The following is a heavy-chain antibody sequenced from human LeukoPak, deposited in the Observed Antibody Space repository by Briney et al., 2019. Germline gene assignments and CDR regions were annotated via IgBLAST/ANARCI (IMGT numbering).Heavy chain of an antibody. J-gene: IGHJ4*02. CDR3: GRDRRLVIRGYTYGYIEY. D-gene: IGHD5-18*01. CDR2: INTNTGNP. V-gene: IGHV7-4-1*04. CDR1: GYTFSSYT. Sequence: ASVKVSCKTSGYTFSSYTITWVRQAPGQGLQWMGWINTNTGNPTYAQGFTGRYVFSLDTSVSMAYLQISGLTADDTAVYFCGRDRRLVIRGYTYGYIEYWGQGTLVTVSS.